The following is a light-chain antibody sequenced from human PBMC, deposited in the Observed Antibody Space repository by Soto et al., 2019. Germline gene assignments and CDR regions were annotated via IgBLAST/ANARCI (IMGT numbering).Light chain of an antibody. CDR1: HSLLHSNGYNY. CDR3: MQALQTPVT. J-gene: IGKJ5*01. V-gene: IGKV2-28*01. Sequence: DIVMTHSPLSLPVTPGEPASISCRSSHSLLHSNGYNYLDWYLQKPGQSPQLLIYLGSSRASGVPDRFSGSGSGTDFTLKISRVEAEDVGVYYCMQALQTPVTFGQGTRLEIK. CDR2: LGS.